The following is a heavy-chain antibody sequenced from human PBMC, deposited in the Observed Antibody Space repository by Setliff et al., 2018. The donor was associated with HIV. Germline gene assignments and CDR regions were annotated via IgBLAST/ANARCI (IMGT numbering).Heavy chain of an antibody. J-gene: IGHJ4*02. Sequence: PSETLSLTCAVSGGSISSSNWWSWVRQPPGKGLEWIGETYHSGSTNYNPSLKSRVTISVDKSKNQFSLKLSSVTAADTAVYYCARDKGGGTVVAGIDYWGQGTLVTVSS. D-gene: IGHD6-19*01. CDR3: ARDKGGGTVVAGIDY. CDR2: TYHSGST. V-gene: IGHV4-4*02. CDR1: GGSISSSNW.